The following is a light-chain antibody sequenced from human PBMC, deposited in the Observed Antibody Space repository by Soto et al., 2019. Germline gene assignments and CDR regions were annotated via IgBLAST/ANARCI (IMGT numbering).Light chain of an antibody. Sequence: QSVLTQPPSVSGAPGQRVTISCTGSSSNIGAGYDVHWYQQLPGTAPKLLIHGNSNRPSGVPDRFSGSKSGTSASLAITGLQAEDEADYYCQSYDSSLSAVFGGGTQLTVL. CDR3: QSYDSSLSAV. CDR2: GNS. V-gene: IGLV1-40*01. J-gene: IGLJ7*01. CDR1: SSNIGAGYD.